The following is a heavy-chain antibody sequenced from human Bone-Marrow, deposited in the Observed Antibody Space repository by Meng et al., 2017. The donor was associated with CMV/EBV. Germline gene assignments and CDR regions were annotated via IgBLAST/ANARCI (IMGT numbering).Heavy chain of an antibody. Sequence: ASVKVSCKASGYTFTSYAMHWVRQAPGQRLEWMGWSNAGNGNTKYSQEFQGRVTMTRDTSISTAYMELNRLRSDDTAVYYCARDIAAAGPRPRRHYYSGMDVWGQGTTVTVSS. D-gene: IGHD6-13*01. J-gene: IGHJ6*02. V-gene: IGHV1-3*02. CDR3: ARDIAAAGPRPRRHYYSGMDV. CDR2: SNAGNGNT. CDR1: GYTFTSYA.